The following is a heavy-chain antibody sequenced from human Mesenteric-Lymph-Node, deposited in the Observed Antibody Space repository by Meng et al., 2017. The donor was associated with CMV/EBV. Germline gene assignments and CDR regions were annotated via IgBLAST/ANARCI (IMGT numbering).Heavy chain of an antibody. V-gene: IGHV3-21*01. Sequence: GESLKISCAASGFTFSTYSMTWVRQAPGKGLEWVSSISSSGDYIYYADSLKGRFTISRDNAKNTMYLQMNSLRVEDTAVYYCARDPYGARGGFWGQGTLVTVSS. J-gene: IGHJ4*02. CDR3: ARDPYGARGGF. CDR2: ISSSGDYI. CDR1: GFTFSTYS. D-gene: IGHD4-17*01.